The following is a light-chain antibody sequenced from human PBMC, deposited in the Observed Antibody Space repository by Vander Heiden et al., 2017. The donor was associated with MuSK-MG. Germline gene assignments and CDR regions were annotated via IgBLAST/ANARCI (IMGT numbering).Light chain of an antibody. CDR3: QQSYSTPFP. CDR1: QSISSY. V-gene: IGKV1-39*01. CDR2: AAS. J-gene: IGKJ3*01. Sequence: EIQMTQSPSSLSASVGDRVTITCRASQSISSYLNWYQQKPGKAPKLLIYAASSLQSGVPARFSGSGSGTDFTLTISSLQPEDFATYYCQQSYSTPFPFGRGTKVDIK.